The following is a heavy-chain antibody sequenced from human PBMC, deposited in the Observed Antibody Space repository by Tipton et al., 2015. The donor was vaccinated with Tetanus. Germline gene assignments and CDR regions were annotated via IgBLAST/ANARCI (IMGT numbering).Heavy chain of an antibody. Sequence: QVQLVQSGAEVKEPGASVKVSCKASGYNFVNFGISWVRQAPGQGLGWMGWISAYNRKTKYAQRLQGRVTMTTDRSASTAYMDLRRLRSDDTAVYYCARVQEQRIYYYGMDVWGQGTTVTVSS. CDR1: GYNFVNFG. D-gene: IGHD6-25*01. V-gene: IGHV1-18*01. CDR2: ISAYNRKT. J-gene: IGHJ6*02. CDR3: ARVQEQRIYYYGMDV.